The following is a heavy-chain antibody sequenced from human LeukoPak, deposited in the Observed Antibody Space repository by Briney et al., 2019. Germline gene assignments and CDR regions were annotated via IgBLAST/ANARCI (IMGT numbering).Heavy chain of an antibody. CDR3: AGLGITMIGGV. Sequence: PGGSLRLSCAASGFTFSSYEMNWVRQAPGKGLEWVSYISSSGSTIYYADSVKGRFTISRDNAKNSLYLQMNCLRAEDTAVYYCAGLGITMIGGVWGKGTTVTISS. V-gene: IGHV3-48*03. CDR1: GFTFSSYE. J-gene: IGHJ6*04. D-gene: IGHD3-10*02. CDR2: ISSSGSTI.